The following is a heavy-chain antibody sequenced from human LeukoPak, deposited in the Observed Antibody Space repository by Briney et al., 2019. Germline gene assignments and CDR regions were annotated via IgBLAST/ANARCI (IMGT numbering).Heavy chain of an antibody. CDR3: AKDMEPYCSGGSCYSSFDY. D-gene: IGHD2-15*01. CDR2: ISWNSGSI. Sequence: GGSLRLSCAASGFTFDDYAMRWVRQAPGKGLEWVSGISWNSGSIGYADSVKGRFTISRDNAKNSLYLQMNSLRAEDTALYYCAKDMEPYCSGGSCYSSFDYWGQGTLVTVSS. CDR1: GFTFDDYA. V-gene: IGHV3-9*01. J-gene: IGHJ4*02.